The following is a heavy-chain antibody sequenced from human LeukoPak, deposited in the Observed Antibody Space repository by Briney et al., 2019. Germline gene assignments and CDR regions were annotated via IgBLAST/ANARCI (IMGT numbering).Heavy chain of an antibody. CDR3: AKNWGPGMAFYES. D-gene: IGHD5-18*01. CDR1: GFSFGSYS. CDR2: ISGGGDYI. J-gene: IGHJ4*02. Sequence: GGSLRLSCAASGFSFGSYSMNWVRQAPGKALEWVSAISGGGDYIYYGDSVKGRFTTSRDNSKRTLYLQMSNLRAEDTAVYYCAKNWGPGMAFYESWGQGTQVTVSS. V-gene: IGHV3-23*01.